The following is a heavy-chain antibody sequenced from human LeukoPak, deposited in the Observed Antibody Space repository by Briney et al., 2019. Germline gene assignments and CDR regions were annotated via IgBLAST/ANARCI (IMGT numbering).Heavy chain of an antibody. CDR3: ARPPQPDTYYYDSSGYYSA. J-gene: IGHJ4*02. CDR2: INSDGSST. D-gene: IGHD3-22*01. V-gene: IGHV3-74*01. Sequence: GGSLRLSCAASGFTFSSYWMHWVRQAPGKGLVWVSRINSDGSSTSYADSVKGRFTISRDNAKNTLYLQMNSLRAEDTAVYYCARPPQPDTYYYDSSGYYSAGGQGTLVTVSS. CDR1: GFTFSSYW.